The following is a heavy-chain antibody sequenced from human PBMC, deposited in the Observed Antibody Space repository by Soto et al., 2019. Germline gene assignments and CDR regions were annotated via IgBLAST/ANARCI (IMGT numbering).Heavy chain of an antibody. CDR3: ARDYYYDSSGYPGAYYYGMDV. Sequence: PSETLSLTCTVSGGSIKSGVYDGSWIRQHPGKGLEWIGYIYYIGTTQYNPSLKSRVIISVDTPKNQISLKLSSVAAADTAVYYCARDYYYDSSGYPGAYYYGMDVWGQGTTVTVSS. J-gene: IGHJ6*02. CDR1: GGSIKSGVYD. V-gene: IGHV4-31*03. D-gene: IGHD3-22*01. CDR2: IYYIGTT.